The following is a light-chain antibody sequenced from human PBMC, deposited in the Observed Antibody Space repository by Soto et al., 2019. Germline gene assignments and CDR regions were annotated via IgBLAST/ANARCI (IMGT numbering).Light chain of an antibody. CDR1: QGVSTY. CDR3: QQDYNYPQT. J-gene: IGKJ1*01. CDR2: AAS. Sequence: IQMTQSLASLPASVGDRVTIPCRASQGVSTYLNWYQQKPGKAPELLIYAASRLQRGVPARFSGSGSGTDFTLTISVLQPEDFATYYCQQDYNYPQTFGQGTK. V-gene: IGKV1-39*01.